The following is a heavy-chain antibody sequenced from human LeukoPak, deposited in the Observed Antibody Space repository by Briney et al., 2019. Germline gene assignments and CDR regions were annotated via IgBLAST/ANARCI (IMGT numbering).Heavy chain of an antibody. Sequence: SETLSLTCTVSGGSISSYYWSWIRQPPGKGLEWIGYIYYSGSTNYNPSLKSRVTISVDTSKNQFSLKLSSVTAADTAVYYCARGAVAPLHSFDYWGQGTLVTVSS. CDR3: ARGAVAPLHSFDY. CDR1: GGSISSYY. D-gene: IGHD6-19*01. V-gene: IGHV4-59*01. J-gene: IGHJ4*02. CDR2: IYYSGST.